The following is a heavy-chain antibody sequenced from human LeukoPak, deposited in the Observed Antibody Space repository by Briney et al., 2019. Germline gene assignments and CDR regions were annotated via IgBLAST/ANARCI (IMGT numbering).Heavy chain of an antibody. D-gene: IGHD3-10*01. CDR1: GFTFSSYA. CDR2: ISYDGSNK. CDR3: ARDQIWFGSGVDY. Sequence: GGSLRLSCAASGFTFSSYAMHWVRQAPGKGLEWVAIISYDGSNKFYADSVKGRFTISRDNSKNTLYLQMNSLRAEDTAVYYCARDQIWFGSGVDYWGQGTLVTVSS. J-gene: IGHJ4*02. V-gene: IGHV3-30*04.